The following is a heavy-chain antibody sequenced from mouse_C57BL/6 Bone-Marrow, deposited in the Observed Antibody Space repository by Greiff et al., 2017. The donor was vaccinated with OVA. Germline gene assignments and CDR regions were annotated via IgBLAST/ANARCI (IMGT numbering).Heavy chain of an antibody. CDR3: ARHRSYDGYYWFAY. V-gene: IGHV5-6*01. CDR2: ISSGGSYT. J-gene: IGHJ3*01. Sequence: EVQLVESGGDLVMPGGSLKLSCAASGFTFSSYGMSWVRQTPDKRLEWVATISSGGSYTYYPDSVKGRFTISRDNAKNTLYLQMSSLKSEDTAMYYCARHRSYDGYYWFAYWGQGTLVTVSA. CDR1: GFTFSSYG. D-gene: IGHD2-3*01.